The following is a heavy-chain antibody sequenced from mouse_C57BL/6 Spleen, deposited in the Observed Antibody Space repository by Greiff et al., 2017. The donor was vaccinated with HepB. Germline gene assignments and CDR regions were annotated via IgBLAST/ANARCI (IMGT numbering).Heavy chain of an antibody. CDR2: INPNYGTT. D-gene: IGHD1-1*01. J-gene: IGHJ2*01. CDR3: ARSYGSSYRYFDY. CDR1: GYSFTDYN. V-gene: IGHV1-39*01. Sequence: VHVKQSGPELVKPGASVKISCKASGYSFTDYNMNWVKQSNGKSLEWIGVINPNYGTTSYNQKFKGKATLTVDQSSSTAYMQLNSLTSEDTAVYYCARSYGSSYRYFDYWGQGTTLTVSS.